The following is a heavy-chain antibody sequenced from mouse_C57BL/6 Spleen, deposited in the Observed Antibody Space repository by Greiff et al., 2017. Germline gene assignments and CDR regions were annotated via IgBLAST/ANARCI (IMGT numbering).Heavy chain of an antibody. V-gene: IGHV1-26*01. J-gene: IGHJ2*01. CDR3: ATIYYGYADY. CDR2: INPNNGGT. D-gene: IGHD2-2*01. Sequence: VQLQQSGPELVKPGASVKISCKASGYTFTDYYMNWVKQSHGKSLEWIGDINPNNGGTSYNQKFKGKATLTVDKSSSTAYMELRSLTSEDSAIYYCATIYYGYADYWGQGTTLTVSS. CDR1: GYTFTDYY.